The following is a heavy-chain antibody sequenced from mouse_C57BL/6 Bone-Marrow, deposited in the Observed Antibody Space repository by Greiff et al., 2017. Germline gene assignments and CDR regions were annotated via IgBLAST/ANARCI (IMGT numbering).Heavy chain of an antibody. CDR1: GFTFSSYA. Sequence: EVKLMESGEGLVKPGGSLKLSCAASGFTFSSYAMSWVRQTPEKRLEWVAYISSGGDYIYYADTEKGRFTISRDNARNTLYLQMSSLKSEDTAMYYCTAVYYGNPWYFDVWGTGTTVTVSS. J-gene: IGHJ1*03. V-gene: IGHV5-9-1*02. CDR3: TAVYYGNPWYFDV. D-gene: IGHD2-1*01. CDR2: ISSGGDYI.